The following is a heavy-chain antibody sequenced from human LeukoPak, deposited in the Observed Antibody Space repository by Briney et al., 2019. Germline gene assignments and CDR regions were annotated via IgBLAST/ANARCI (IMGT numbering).Heavy chain of an antibody. V-gene: IGHV4-30-4*01. CDR2: IYYSGST. Sequence: PSETLSLTCTVSGGSISSGDYYWSWIRQPPGKGLEWIGYIYYSGSTYYNPSLKSRVTISVDTSKNQISLKLSSVTAADTAVYYCARVEEAYGSGSYYFDYWSQGTLVTVSS. J-gene: IGHJ4*02. CDR3: ARVEEAYGSGSYYFDY. D-gene: IGHD3-10*01. CDR1: GGSISSGDYY.